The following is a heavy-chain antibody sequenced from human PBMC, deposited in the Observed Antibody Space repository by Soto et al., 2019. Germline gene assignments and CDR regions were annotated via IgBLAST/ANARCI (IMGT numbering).Heavy chain of an antibody. D-gene: IGHD1-1*01. CDR1: GFNFYTHG. CDR2: ISYDGHQK. CDR3: VRSGARFIWNVKNDVFDV. V-gene: IGHV3-30*06. J-gene: IGHJ3*01. Sequence: EGSLRLSCVASGFNFYTHGMHWVRQAPGKGLEWLAVISYDGHQKHCVEPVQGQCTVSRDNSKNTAYLQMDRLRPEDTSIYYCVRSGARFIWNVKNDVFDVWGLGTMVTVSS.